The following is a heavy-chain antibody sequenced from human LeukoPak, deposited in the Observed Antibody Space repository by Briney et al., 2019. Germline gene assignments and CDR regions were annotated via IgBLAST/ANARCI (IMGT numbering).Heavy chain of an antibody. CDR2: ISSSSSYI. V-gene: IGHV3-21*01. CDR1: GFTFSSYS. Sequence: GGSLRLSCAASGFTFSSYSMNWVRQAPGKGLEWVSSISSSSSYIYYADSVKGRFTISRDNAKNSLYLQMNSLRAEDTAVYYCARTTWIQLWPNWFDPWGQGTLVTVSS. D-gene: IGHD5-18*01. J-gene: IGHJ5*02. CDR3: ARTTWIQLWPNWFDP.